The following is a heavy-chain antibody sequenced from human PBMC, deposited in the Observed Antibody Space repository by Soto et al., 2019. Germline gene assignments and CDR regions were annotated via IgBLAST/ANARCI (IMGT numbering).Heavy chain of an antibody. V-gene: IGHV4-30-2*01. Sequence: PSETLSLTCAVSGGSISSGGYSWSWIRQPPGKGLEWIGYIYHSGSTYYNPSLKSRVTISVDRSKNQFSLKLSSVTAADTAVYYCARGIGGSSWLYNWFDPWGQGTLVTVSS. CDR2: IYHSGST. CDR1: GGSISSGGYS. J-gene: IGHJ5*02. CDR3: ARGIGGSSWLYNWFDP. D-gene: IGHD6-13*01.